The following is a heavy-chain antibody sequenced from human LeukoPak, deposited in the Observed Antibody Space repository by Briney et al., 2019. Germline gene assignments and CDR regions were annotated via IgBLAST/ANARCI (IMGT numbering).Heavy chain of an antibody. D-gene: IGHD3-3*02. CDR2: IYFTGNHI. J-gene: IGHJ4*02. CDR3: AREFSTVGNFDY. Sequence: GGSLRLSCAASGFTFSSYEMNWVRQAPGKGLEWVSSIYFTGNHISYADSVKGRFTISRDNANNSVYLQMNGLRAEDTAVYYCAREFSTVGNFDYWGQGTLVTVSS. CDR1: GFTFSSYE. V-gene: IGHV3-21*01.